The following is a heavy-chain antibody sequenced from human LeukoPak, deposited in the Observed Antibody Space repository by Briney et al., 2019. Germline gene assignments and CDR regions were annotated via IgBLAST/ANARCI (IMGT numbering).Heavy chain of an antibody. J-gene: IGHJ4*02. V-gene: IGHV3-23*01. CDR2: ISGSGGST. CDR3: AGGVVAAKGKYYFDY. D-gene: IGHD2-15*01. CDR1: GFIFSSYA. Sequence: GGSLRLSCAASGFIFSSYAMSWVRQAPGKGLEWVSGISGSGGSTYYADSVKGRFTISRDSSKNTLYLQLNSLRAEDTAVYYCAGGVVAAKGKYYFDYWGQGTLVTASS.